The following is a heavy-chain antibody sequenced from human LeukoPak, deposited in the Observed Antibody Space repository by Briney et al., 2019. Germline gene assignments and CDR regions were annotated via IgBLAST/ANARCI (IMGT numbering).Heavy chain of an antibody. J-gene: IGHJ4*02. CDR2: ISSNGGST. CDR1: GFTFSSYA. D-gene: IGHD3-22*01. CDR3: ARDQYYDSSGYYYVPPIFRY. V-gene: IGHV3-64*01. Sequence: GGSLRLSCAASGFTFSSYAMHWVRQAPGKGLEYVSAISSNGGSTYYANSVKGRFTISRDNSKNTLYLQMGSLRAEDMAVYYCARDQYYDSSGYYYVPPIFRYWGQGTLVTVSS.